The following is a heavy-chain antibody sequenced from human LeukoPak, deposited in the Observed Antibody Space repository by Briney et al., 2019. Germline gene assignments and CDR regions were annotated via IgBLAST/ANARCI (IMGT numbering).Heavy chain of an antibody. J-gene: IGHJ4*02. CDR2: ISAYNGNT. Sequence: ASVTVSCKASGYTFTSYGISWVRQAPGQGLEWMGWISAYNGNTNYAQKFQGRVTMTTDTSTSTAYMELRSLRSDDTAVYYCARRYENYDFWSGPLTTEYYFDYWGQGTLVTVSS. CDR3: ARRYENYDFWSGPLTTEYYFDY. D-gene: IGHD3-3*01. V-gene: IGHV1-18*01. CDR1: GYTFTSYG.